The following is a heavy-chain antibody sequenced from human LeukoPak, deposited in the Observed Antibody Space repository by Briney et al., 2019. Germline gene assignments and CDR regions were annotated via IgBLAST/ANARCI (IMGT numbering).Heavy chain of an antibody. CDR2: IRYDETKT. D-gene: IGHD1-26*01. CDR3: AKSHLPNSYSGTYYCDY. J-gene: IGHJ4*02. CDR1: GFTFSSYG. V-gene: IGHV3-30*02. Sequence: GGSLRLSCAASGFTFSSYGMHWVRQAPAKGLEWLAFIRYDETKTFYGDSVKGRFTISRDNSKNTLYLQMIGLRAEDTAVYYCAKSHLPNSYSGTYYCDYWGQGTQVTVSS.